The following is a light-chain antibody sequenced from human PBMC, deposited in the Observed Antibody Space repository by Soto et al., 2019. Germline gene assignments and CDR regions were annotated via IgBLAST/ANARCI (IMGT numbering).Light chain of an antibody. CDR2: GAS. CDR3: QQYGSSPT. CDR1: QSVSNNY. Sequence: IVLSHSPGTVSLTPGERATLSCRASQSVSNNYLAWYQQKPGQAPRLLIYGASNRATGIPDRFSGSGSGTDFTLTISRLEPEDFAVYYCQQYGSSPTFGGGTNVDI. V-gene: IGKV3-20*01. J-gene: IGKJ4*01.